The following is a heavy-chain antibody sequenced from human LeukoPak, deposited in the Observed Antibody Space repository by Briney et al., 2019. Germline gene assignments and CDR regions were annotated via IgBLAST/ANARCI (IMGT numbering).Heavy chain of an antibody. CDR3: VRDPHWGGFDV. D-gene: IGHD7-27*01. J-gene: IGHJ3*01. CDR2: ISPSGDIT. V-gene: IGHV3-23*01. Sequence: GGSLRLSCAASGFTFSTYGMNRVRQAPGKGLEWVSGISPSGDITYYADSVMGRFSISRDNPKSTVSLQMSSLRAEDTALYYCVRDPHWGGFDVWGQGTMVTVSS. CDR1: GFTFSTYG.